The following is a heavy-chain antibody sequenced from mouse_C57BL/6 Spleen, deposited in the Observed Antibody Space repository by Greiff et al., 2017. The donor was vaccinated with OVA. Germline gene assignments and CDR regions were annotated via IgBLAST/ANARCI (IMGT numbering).Heavy chain of an antibody. CDR3: VRQDYGSSLYAMDY. CDR1: GFSFNTYA. V-gene: IGHV10-1*01. Sequence: EVKLVESGGGLVQPKGSLKLSCAASGFSFNTYAMNWVRLAPGKGLEWVARIRSKSNNYATYYADSVKDRFTISRDDSESMLYLQMNNLKTEDTAMYYCVRQDYGSSLYAMDYWGQGTSVTVSS. J-gene: IGHJ4*01. D-gene: IGHD1-1*01. CDR2: IRSKSNNYAT.